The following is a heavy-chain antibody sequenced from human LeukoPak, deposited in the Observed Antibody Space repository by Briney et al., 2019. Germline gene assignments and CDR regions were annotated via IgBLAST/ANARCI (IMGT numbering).Heavy chain of an antibody. D-gene: IGHD3-16*01. CDR1: GFTFNTFH. Sequence: GGSLRLSCVASGFTFNTFHMHWVRQAPGKGLEWVAFIRYDGSNKYYADSVKGRFTISRDNSKNTLYLQINSLRTEDTAFYYCAFFEFIPYYSDYWGQGTLVAVSS. J-gene: IGHJ4*02. V-gene: IGHV3-30*02. CDR3: AFFEFIPYYSDY. CDR2: IRYDGSNK.